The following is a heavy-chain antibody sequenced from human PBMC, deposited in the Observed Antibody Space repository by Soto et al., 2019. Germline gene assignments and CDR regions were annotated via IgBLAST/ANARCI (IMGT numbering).Heavy chain of an antibody. CDR2: ILYDGSNK. Sequence: QVPLVESGGGVVQPGRSLRLSCAASGFTFSNYGMHWVRQTPGKGLEWVALILYDGSNKYYGDSVKGRFTISRDNSKNTLYLQVSSLRAEDTAVYYCAKSRDAYNFYFYYGMDVWGQGTTVTVSS. CDR3: AKSRDAYNFYFYYGMDV. D-gene: IGHD2-2*01. V-gene: IGHV3-30*18. CDR1: GFTFSNYG. J-gene: IGHJ6*02.